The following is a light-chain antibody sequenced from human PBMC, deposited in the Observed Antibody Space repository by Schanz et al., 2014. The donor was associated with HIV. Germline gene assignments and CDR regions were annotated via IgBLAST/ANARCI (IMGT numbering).Light chain of an antibody. CDR2: DVS. CDR3: SSYAGSNNVV. Sequence: QSALTQPASVSGSPGQSITISCTGTSRDVGGYNYVSWYQQHPGKAPKLIISDVSNRPSGVSNRFSGSKSGNTASLTVSGLQAEDEADYYCSSYAGSNNVVFGGGTKLTVL. V-gene: IGLV2-14*03. CDR1: SRDVGGYNY. J-gene: IGLJ2*01.